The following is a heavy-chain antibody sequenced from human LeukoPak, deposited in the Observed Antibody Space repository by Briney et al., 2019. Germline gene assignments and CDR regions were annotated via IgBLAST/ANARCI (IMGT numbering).Heavy chain of an antibody. Sequence: PSETLSLTCAVYGGSFSGYYWSWIRQPPGKGLEWIGEINHSGSTNYNPSLKSRVTISVDTSKNQCSLKLSSVTAADTAVYYCARAPAVAAPYYYYGMDVWGQGTTVTVSS. V-gene: IGHV4-34*01. CDR2: INHSGST. D-gene: IGHD6-19*01. CDR3: ARAPAVAAPYYYYGMDV. CDR1: GGSFSGYY. J-gene: IGHJ6*02.